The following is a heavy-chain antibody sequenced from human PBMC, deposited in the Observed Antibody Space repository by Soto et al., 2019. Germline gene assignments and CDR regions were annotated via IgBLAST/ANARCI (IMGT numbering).Heavy chain of an antibody. CDR2: ITASNDNT. Sequence: CDPEKADCKAAGSPITSHDITWVRQAPRQGPEWKEWITASNDNTNYAQKLPGRVTMTTETSTSTAYMELRSLRSDHTALYSCAQSGRWFASIVYWGPGTLDTAFS. CDR3: AQSGRWFASIVY. V-gene: IGHV1-18*04. D-gene: IGHD3-10*01. J-gene: IGHJ4*02. CDR1: GSPITSHD.